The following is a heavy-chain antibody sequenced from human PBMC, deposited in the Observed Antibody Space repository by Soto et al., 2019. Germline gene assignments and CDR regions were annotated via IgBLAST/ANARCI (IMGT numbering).Heavy chain of an antibody. D-gene: IGHD6-13*01. CDR2: IYYSGST. J-gene: IGHJ6*02. CDR3: ARDRASHSSSWYRADYYYYGMDV. CDR1: GGSISSGVYY. V-gene: IGHV4-31*03. Sequence: SETLSLTCTVSGGSISSGVYYWSWIRHHPGNGLEWIGYIYYSGSTYYNPSLKSRVTISVDTSKNQFSLKLSSVTAAGTAVYYCARDRASHSSSWYRADYYYYGMDVWGQGTTVTV.